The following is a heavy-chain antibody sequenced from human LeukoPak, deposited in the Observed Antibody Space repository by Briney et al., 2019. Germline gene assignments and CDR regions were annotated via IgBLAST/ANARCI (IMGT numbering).Heavy chain of an antibody. D-gene: IGHD1-1*01. Sequence: GGSLRLSCAASGFTFDDYGMSWVRQAPGKGLDRVSGINWNGGTTGYVDSVKGRFTISRDNAKNSLYLQMNSLRAEDTALYYCARLLSSGTTRNNWFDPWGQGTLVTVSS. CDR3: ARLLSSGTTRNNWFDP. V-gene: IGHV3-20*04. CDR1: GFTFDDYG. CDR2: INWNGGTT. J-gene: IGHJ5*02.